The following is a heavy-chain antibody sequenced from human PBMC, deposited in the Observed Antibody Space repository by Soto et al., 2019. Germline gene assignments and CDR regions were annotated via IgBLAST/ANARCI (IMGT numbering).Heavy chain of an antibody. V-gene: IGHV4-31*03. CDR3: AKTSGSSSWYELRGRCRFFDY. CDR1: GGSISSGGYY. Sequence: SETLSLTCTVSGGSISSGGYYWSWIRQRPGKGLEWIGYIYYSGSTYYNPSLKSRVTISVDTSKNQFSLKLSSVTAADTAVYYCAKTSGSSSWYELRGRCRFFDYWGQGTLVTVSS. J-gene: IGHJ4*02. D-gene: IGHD6-13*01. CDR2: IYYSGST.